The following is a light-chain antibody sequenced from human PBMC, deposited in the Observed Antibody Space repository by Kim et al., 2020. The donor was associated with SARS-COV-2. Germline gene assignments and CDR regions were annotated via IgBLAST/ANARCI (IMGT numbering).Light chain of an antibody. J-gene: IGLJ1*01. CDR3: SSYTRSSTNYV. CDR2: AVD. CDR1: SSEFGSYNS. Sequence: QSTTISCPGTSSEFGSYNSVSWYQQPPGTAPKLMIYAVDNRPSGVSNRFSGSKSGNSASLTISGLQAEDEADYYCSSYTRSSTNYVFGTGTKVTVL. V-gene: IGLV2-14*03.